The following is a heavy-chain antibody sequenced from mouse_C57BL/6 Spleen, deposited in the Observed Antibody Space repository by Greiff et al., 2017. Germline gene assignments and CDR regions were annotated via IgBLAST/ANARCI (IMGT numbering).Heavy chain of an antibody. CDR1: GFSLSTSGMG. D-gene: IGHD1-1*01. CDR2: IYWDDDK. CDR3: ARREDYGSFFDY. V-gene: IGHV8-12*01. J-gene: IGHJ2*01. Sequence: QVTLKECGPGILQSSQTLSLTCSFSGFSLSTSGMGVSWIRQPSGKGLEWLAHIYWDDDKRYNPSLKSRLTISKDTSRNQVFLKITSVDTADTATYYCARREDYGSFFDYWGQGTTLTVSS.